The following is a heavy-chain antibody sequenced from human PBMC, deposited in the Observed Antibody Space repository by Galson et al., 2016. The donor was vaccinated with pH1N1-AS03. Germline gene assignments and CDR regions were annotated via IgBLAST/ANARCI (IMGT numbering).Heavy chain of an antibody. Sequence: QSGAEVKEPGESLRISCKASGYTFIYYWIGWVRQMPGKGLEWMGIIYPGDSDTRYSPSFQGQVTISADKSISTAYLQWSSLKASDTAITYCSRHGGASGSGDWFDPWGQGTLVTVSS. CDR3: SRHGGASGSGDWFDP. CDR2: IYPGDSDT. V-gene: IGHV5-51*01. J-gene: IGHJ5*02. D-gene: IGHD6-13*01. CDR1: GYTFIYYW.